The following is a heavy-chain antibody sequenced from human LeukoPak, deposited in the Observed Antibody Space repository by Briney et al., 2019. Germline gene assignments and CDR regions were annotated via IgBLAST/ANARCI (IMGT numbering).Heavy chain of an antibody. CDR2: IIPILGIA. CDR1: GYTFTSYG. V-gene: IGHV1-69*04. J-gene: IGHJ6*02. CDR3: ARSRYDFWSGYYFSPATPSYYYYYYGMDV. Sequence: ASVKVSCKASGYTFTSYGISWVRQAPGQGLEWMGRIIPILGIANYAQKFQGRVTITADKSTSTAYMELSSLRSEDTAVYYCARSRYDFWSGYYFSPATPSYYYYYYGMDVWGQGTTVTVSS. D-gene: IGHD3-3*01.